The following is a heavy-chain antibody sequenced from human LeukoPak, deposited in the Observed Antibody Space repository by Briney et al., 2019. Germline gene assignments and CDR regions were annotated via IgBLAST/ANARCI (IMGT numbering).Heavy chain of an antibody. Sequence: ASVKVSCKASGGTFSSYAISWVRQAPGQGLEWMGGIIPIFGTANYAQKFQGRVTITADESTSTAYMELSSLRSEDTAVYYCARDLYYYGSGSYYKDYFDYWGQGTLVTVSS. V-gene: IGHV1-69*13. CDR2: IIPIFGTA. J-gene: IGHJ4*02. D-gene: IGHD3-10*01. CDR3: ARDLYYYGSGSYYKDYFDY. CDR1: GGTFSSYA.